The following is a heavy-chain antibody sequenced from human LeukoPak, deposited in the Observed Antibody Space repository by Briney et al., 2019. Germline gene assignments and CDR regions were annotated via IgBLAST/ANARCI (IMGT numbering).Heavy chain of an antibody. V-gene: IGHV3-7*01. CDR3: ARESRFVVPAAMSFEDY. D-gene: IGHD2-2*01. CDR1: GFTFSNYW. J-gene: IGHJ4*02. Sequence: QPGESLRLSCAASGFTFSNYWMSWVRQAPGKGLEWVANIKPDGSQKYYVDSLKGRFTISRDNAKNSLYLQMNSLRAEDTAVYYCARESRFVVPAAMSFEDYWGQGTLVTASS. CDR2: IKPDGSQK.